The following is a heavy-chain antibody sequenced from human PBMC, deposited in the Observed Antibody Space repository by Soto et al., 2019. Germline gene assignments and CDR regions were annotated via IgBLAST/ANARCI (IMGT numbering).Heavy chain of an antibody. CDR1: GGSISSSSYY. Sequence: PSETLSLTCTVSGGSISSSSYYWCWIRHPPGKGLEWIGSIYYSGSTYYNPSLKSRVTISVDTSKNQFSLKLSSVTAADTAVYYCFLLVGGYYYYGMDVWGQGTTVTVSS. J-gene: IGHJ6*02. CDR2: IYYSGST. V-gene: IGHV4-39*01. CDR3: FLLVGGYYYYGMDV. D-gene: IGHD3-10*01.